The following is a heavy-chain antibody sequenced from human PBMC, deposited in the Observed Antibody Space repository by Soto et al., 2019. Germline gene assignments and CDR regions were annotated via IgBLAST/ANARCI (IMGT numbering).Heavy chain of an antibody. CDR2: IYYSGST. CDR3: ARRTVNIRTFYSGLKTHCFDY. D-gene: IGHD6-19*01. Sequence: PSWTLSLTCAVSGDSMSRSDYDGGWIRKPPGKGLEWIGSIYYSGSTYYNPSLQSRVAISVDTSKNQFSLKLKSVTAADTAIYYCARRTVNIRTFYSGLKTHCFDYWGQGAPVTVSS. V-gene: IGHV4-39*01. J-gene: IGHJ4*02. CDR1: GDSMSRSDYD.